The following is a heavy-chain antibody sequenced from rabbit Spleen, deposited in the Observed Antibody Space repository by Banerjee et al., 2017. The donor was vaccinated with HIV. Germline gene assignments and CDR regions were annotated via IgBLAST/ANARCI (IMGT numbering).Heavy chain of an antibody. J-gene: IGHJ4*01. CDR2: IIPDSGST. V-gene: IGHV1S43*01. CDR1: GFSFGNNYY. Sequence: QQQLVESGGGLVQPGGSLALTCQASGFSFGNNYYMCWVRQAPGKGLEWLGCIIPDSGSTYYASWAKGRFTITRSTSLNTVTLQLNSLTAADTATYFCARSVGGVIQFNFWGQGTLAPS. CDR3: ARSVGGVIQFNF. D-gene: IGHD5-1*01.